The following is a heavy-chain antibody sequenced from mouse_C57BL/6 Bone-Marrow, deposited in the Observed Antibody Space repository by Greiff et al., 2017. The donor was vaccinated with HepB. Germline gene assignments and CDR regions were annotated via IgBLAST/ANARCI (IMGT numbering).Heavy chain of an antibody. Sequence: QVQLQQSGAELARPGASVKLSCKASGYTFTSYGISWVKQRTGQGLEWIGEIYPRSGNTYYNEKFKGKATLTADKSSSTAYMELRSLTSEDSAVYFCARKADYSSSPAWFAYWGQGTLVTVSA. V-gene: IGHV1-81*01. CDR3: ARKADYSSSPAWFAY. CDR1: GYTFTSYG. J-gene: IGHJ3*01. CDR2: IYPRSGNT. D-gene: IGHD1-1*01.